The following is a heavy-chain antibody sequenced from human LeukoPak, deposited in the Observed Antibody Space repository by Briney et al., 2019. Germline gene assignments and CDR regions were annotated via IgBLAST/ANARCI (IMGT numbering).Heavy chain of an antibody. CDR3: ARDFGDWRTDY. CDR2: IKYSGKL. Sequence: SETLSLTCSVSGGSVSSRTHYWAWIRQPPGKGLEWIGSIKYSGKLTFNPSLKSRVTVSIDTSKNQFSLTLSYVTAADTAVYYCARDFGDWRTDYWGQGTLVTVSS. J-gene: IGHJ4*02. D-gene: IGHD2-21*02. CDR1: GGSVSSRTHY. V-gene: IGHV4-39*07.